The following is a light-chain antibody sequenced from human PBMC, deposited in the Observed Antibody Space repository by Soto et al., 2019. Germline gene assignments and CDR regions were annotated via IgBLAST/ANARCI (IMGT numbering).Light chain of an antibody. CDR3: QQYGSSSYT. J-gene: IGKJ2*01. Sequence: EIVLTQSPGTLSLSPGERATLSCRASQSVSSSYLAWYQQKPGQAPRLLIYGASSRATGIPDRCSSSASATNLTLTISRLEHEDYAVYYCQQYGSSSYTFGQGTKLEIK. V-gene: IGKV3-20*01. CDR1: QSVSSSY. CDR2: GAS.